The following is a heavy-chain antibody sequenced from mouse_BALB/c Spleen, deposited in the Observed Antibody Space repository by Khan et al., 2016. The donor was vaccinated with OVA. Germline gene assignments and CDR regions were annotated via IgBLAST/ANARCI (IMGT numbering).Heavy chain of an antibody. V-gene: IGHV2-9*02. CDR3: AKAKYYGAWFAY. CDR1: GFSLTTYG. D-gene: IGHD1-1*01. Sequence: QVQLQQSGPGLVAPSQSLSITCTVSGFSLTTYGVHWVRQPPGKGLEWLGVIWAGGSTNYNSARMSRLSISTENYKSKAFLKMISLQTDETSMSYCAKAKYYGAWFAYWGQATLVTVSA. CDR2: IWAGGST. J-gene: IGHJ3*01.